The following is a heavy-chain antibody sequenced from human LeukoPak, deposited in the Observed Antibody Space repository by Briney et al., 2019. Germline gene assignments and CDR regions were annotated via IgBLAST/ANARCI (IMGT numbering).Heavy chain of an antibody. D-gene: IGHD3-22*01. CDR1: GGSISSGSYY. J-gene: IGHJ4*02. CDR3: AGERKGDSSGYYFDY. V-gene: IGHV4-61*02. Sequence: SETLSLTCTVSGGSISSGSYYWSWIRQPAGKGLEWIGRIYTSGSTNYNPSLKSRVTISVDTSKNQFSLKLSSVTAADTAVYYCAGERKGDSSGYYFDYWGQGTLVTLSS. CDR2: IYTSGST.